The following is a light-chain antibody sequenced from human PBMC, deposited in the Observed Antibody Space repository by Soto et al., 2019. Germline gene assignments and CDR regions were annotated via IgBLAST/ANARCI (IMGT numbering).Light chain of an antibody. J-gene: IGKJ4*01. Sequence: DLQMTPSPSSLSASVGDRVTITCRASQTINFYLYWYDQRPGNAPKLLVYGASRLQSGVPSRFHGRATGTYFTLTISSLQPEDFATYYCHQSYTPAVTFGGGTKV. CDR2: GAS. CDR3: HQSYTPAVT. CDR1: QTINFY. V-gene: IGKV1-39*01.